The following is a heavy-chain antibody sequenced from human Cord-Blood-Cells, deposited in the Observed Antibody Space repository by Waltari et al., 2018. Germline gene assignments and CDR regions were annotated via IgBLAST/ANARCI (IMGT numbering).Heavy chain of an antibody. D-gene: IGHD2-2*01. Sequence: EVQLVESGGGLVQPGGSLRLSCAASGFPVSSHHLSLCGQAPGKGLEWVSVIYSGGSTYYADSVKGRFTISRHNSKNTLYLQMNSLRAEDTAVYYCAREDCSSTSCYDYWGQGTLVTVSS. CDR1: GFPVSSHH. V-gene: IGHV3-53*04. CDR3: AREDCSSTSCYDY. CDR2: IYSGGST. J-gene: IGHJ4*02.